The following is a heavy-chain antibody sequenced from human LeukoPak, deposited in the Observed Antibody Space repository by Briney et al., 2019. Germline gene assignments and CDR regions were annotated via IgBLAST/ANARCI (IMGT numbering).Heavy chain of an antibody. V-gene: IGHV4-59*08. CDR1: GGSISSYY. D-gene: IGHD3-3*01. Sequence: SETLSLTCTVSGGSISSYYWSWIRQPPGKGLEWIGYIYYSGSTNYNPSLKSRVTISVDTSKNQFSLKLSSVIAADTAVYYCARCSDLWSGSLEWFDPWGQGTLVTVSS. CDR3: ARCSDLWSGSLEWFDP. CDR2: IYYSGST. J-gene: IGHJ5*02.